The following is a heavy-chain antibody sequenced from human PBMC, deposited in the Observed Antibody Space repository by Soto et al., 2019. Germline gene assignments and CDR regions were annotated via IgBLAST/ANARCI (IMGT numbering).Heavy chain of an antibody. CDR3: ARAEDYDFWSGPPKYFDN. Sequence: GGFLRLSCAKSGFNFRRYWMTWVRQAPGKGPEWVANIKPDGSEKQYVDAVKCRFTVSRDNAKKSLDLQINSLRVEDTAVYYCARAEDYDFWSGPPKYFDNWGQGTQFTSPQ. V-gene: IGHV3-7*03. CDR1: GFNFRRYW. J-gene: IGHJ4*02. D-gene: IGHD3-3*01. CDR2: IKPDGSEK.